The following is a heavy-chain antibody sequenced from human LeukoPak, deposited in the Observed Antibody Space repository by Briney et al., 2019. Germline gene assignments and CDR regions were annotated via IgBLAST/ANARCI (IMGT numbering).Heavy chain of an antibody. CDR1: GFTFSTYW. V-gene: IGHV3-74*01. CDR3: ARDFDWGSGH. D-gene: IGHD7-27*01. CDR2: ISGDGSDT. J-gene: IGHJ4*02. Sequence: TGGSLRLSSAASGFTFSTYWMHWVRQAPGQGLVWVSRISGDGSDTRYADSVKGRLIISRDNAKNTLYLQLNGLRAEDTAVYYCARDFDWGSGHWGQGALVTVSS.